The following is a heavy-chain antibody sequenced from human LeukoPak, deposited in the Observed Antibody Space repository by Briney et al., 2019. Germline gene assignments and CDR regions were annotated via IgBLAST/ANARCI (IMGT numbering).Heavy chain of an antibody. CDR1: GGSISNTNW. Sequence: SETLSLTCGVSGGSISNTNWWTWVRQPPGKGLEWIGEVNLQGSTNYNPSLKSRVAISVDKSENHISLKLTSVTAADTAVYYCARGRMAVAGSYEYWGQGTLVTVSS. D-gene: IGHD6-19*01. V-gene: IGHV4-4*02. CDR3: ARGRMAVAGSYEY. J-gene: IGHJ4*02. CDR2: VNLQGST.